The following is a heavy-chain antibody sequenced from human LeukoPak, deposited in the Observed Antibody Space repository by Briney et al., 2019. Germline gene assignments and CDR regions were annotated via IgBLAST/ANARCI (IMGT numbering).Heavy chain of an antibody. CDR3: AKDDYGDATYYMDV. CDR1: GFTFRSYS. V-gene: IGHV3-30*02. J-gene: IGHJ6*03. Sequence: GGSLRLSCVASGFTFRSYSMNWVRQAPGKGLEWVAFIRYDGSNKYYADSVKGRFTISRDNSKNTLYLQMNSLRAEDTAVYYCAKDDYGDATYYMDVWGKGTTVTISS. CDR2: IRYDGSNK. D-gene: IGHD4-17*01.